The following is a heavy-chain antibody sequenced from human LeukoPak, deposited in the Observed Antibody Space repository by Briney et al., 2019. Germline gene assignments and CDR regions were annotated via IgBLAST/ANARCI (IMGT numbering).Heavy chain of an antibody. CDR2: ISWNSGSI. CDR3: AKDYRKFEWSFNAFDI. CDR1: GFTFGDYA. Sequence: PGGSLRLSCTASGFTFGDYAMSWFRQAPGKGLEWVSGISWNSGSIGYADSVKGRFTISRDNAKNSLYLQMNSLRAEDTALYYCAKDYRKFEWSFNAFDIWGQGTMVTVSS. V-gene: IGHV3-9*01. D-gene: IGHD3-3*01. J-gene: IGHJ3*02.